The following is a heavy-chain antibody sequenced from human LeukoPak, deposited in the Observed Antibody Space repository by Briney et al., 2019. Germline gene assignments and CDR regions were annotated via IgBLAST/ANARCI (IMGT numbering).Heavy chain of an antibody. CDR3: ARPYYDFWSGYPGAEYCQH. CDR2: ISAYNGNT. Sequence: ASVKVSCKASGYTFTSYGISWVRQAPGQGLEWMGWISAYNGNTNYAQKFQGRVTMTTDTSTRTAYMELRSLRSDDTAVYYCARPYYDFWSGYPGAEYCQHWGQGTLVTVSS. CDR1: GYTFTSYG. J-gene: IGHJ1*01. V-gene: IGHV1-18*01. D-gene: IGHD3-3*01.